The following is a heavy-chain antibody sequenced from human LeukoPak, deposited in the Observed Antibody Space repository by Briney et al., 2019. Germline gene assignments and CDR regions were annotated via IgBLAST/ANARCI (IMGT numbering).Heavy chain of an antibody. J-gene: IGHJ5*02. CDR1: GGTFSSYA. D-gene: IGHD1-26*01. CDR3: ASDIVGASLNWFDP. V-gene: IGHV1-69*13. CDR2: IIPIFGTA. Sequence: SVTVSCKASGGTFSSYAISWVRQAPGQGLEWMGGIIPIFGTANYAQKFQGRVTITADESTSTAYMELSSLRSEDTAVYYCASDIVGASLNWFDPWGQGTLVTVSS.